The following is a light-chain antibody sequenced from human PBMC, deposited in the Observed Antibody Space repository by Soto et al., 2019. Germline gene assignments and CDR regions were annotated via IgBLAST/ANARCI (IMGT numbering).Light chain of an antibody. CDR1: SSNIGNNY. J-gene: IGLJ1*01. CDR2: ENI. V-gene: IGLV1-51*02. CDR3: ATWDSSLSAWV. Sequence: QSVLTQPPSVSAAPGQKVTISCSGSSSNIGNNYVSWYQQLPGTAPKLLIYENIKRPSGIPDRFSGSKSGTSATLGITGPQTGDEADYYCATWDSSLSAWVFGAGTKLTVL.